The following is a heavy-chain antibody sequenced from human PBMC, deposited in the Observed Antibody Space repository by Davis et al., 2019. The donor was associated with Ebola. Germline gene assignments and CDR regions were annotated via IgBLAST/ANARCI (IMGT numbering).Heavy chain of an antibody. Sequence: PSETLSLTCAVYGGSFSGYYWSWIRQPPGKGLEWIGEINHSGSTNYNPSLKSRVTISVDTSKNQFSLKLSSVTAADTAVYYCAGIVVVPAVHDAFDIWGQGTMVTVSS. D-gene: IGHD2-2*01. V-gene: IGHV4-34*01. CDR3: AGIVVVPAVHDAFDI. CDR2: INHSGST. J-gene: IGHJ3*02. CDR1: GGSFSGYY.